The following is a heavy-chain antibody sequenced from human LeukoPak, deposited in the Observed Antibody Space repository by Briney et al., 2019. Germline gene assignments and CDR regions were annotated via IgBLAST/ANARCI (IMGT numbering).Heavy chain of an antibody. Sequence: GESLKISCKGSVDSFNTKWIAWVRQMPGKGLEWMGIIYPGDSDARYSPSFQGQVTISVDKSIRTAYLQWSSLKASDTAMYYCAAEVATGYYFDYWGQRTLVTVSS. D-gene: IGHD5-12*01. CDR1: VDSFNTKW. CDR2: IYPGDSDA. J-gene: IGHJ4*02. CDR3: AAEVATGYYFDY. V-gene: IGHV5-51*01.